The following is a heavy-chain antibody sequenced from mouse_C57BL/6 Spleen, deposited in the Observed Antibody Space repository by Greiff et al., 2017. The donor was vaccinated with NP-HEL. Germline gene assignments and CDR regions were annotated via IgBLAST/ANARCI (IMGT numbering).Heavy chain of an antibody. J-gene: IGHJ1*03. CDR1: GYTFTDYN. Sequence: VQLQQSGPELVKPGASVKIPCKASGYTFTDYNMDWVKQSHGKSLEWIGDINPNNGGTIYNQKFKGKATLTVDKSSSTAYMELRSLTSEDTAVYYCARGIFYDGYYVNWYFDVWGTGTTVTVSS. CDR3: ARGIFYDGYYVNWYFDV. V-gene: IGHV1-18*01. CDR2: INPNNGGT. D-gene: IGHD2-3*01.